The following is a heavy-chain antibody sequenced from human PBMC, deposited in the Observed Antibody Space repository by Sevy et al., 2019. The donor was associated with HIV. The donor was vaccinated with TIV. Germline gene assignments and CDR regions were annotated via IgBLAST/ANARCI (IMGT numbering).Heavy chain of an antibody. V-gene: IGHV3-30-3*01. J-gene: IGHJ4*02. D-gene: IGHD2-8*01. CDR1: GFTFSSYA. Sequence: GGSLRLSCAASGFTFSSYAMHWVRQAPGKGLEWVAVISYDGSNKYYADSVKGRFTISRDNSKNTLYLQMNSLRAEDTAVYYCAGEGGDLYCTNGVCATFDYWGQGTLVTVSS. CDR2: ISYDGSNK. CDR3: AGEGGDLYCTNGVCATFDY.